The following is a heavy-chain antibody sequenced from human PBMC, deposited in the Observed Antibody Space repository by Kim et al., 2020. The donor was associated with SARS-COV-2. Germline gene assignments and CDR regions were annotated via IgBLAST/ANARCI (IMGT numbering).Heavy chain of an antibody. Sequence: SVKVSCKASGGTFSSYAISWVRQAPGQGLEWMGGIIPIFGTANYAQKFQGRVTITADESTSTAYMELSSLRSEDTAVYYCARDRRVAQYNWFDPWGQGTLVTVSS. J-gene: IGHJ5*02. CDR2: IIPIFGTA. CDR3: ARDRRVAQYNWFDP. V-gene: IGHV1-69*13. D-gene: IGHD2-15*01. CDR1: GGTFSSYA.